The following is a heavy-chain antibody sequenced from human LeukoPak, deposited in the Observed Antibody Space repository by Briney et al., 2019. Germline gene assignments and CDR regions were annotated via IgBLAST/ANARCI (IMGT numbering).Heavy chain of an antibody. CDR3: ARSYYYDSSGPKPDY. D-gene: IGHD3-22*01. V-gene: IGHV4-34*01. J-gene: IGHJ4*02. CDR1: GGSFSGYH. Sequence: SETLSLTCAVYGGSFSGYHWSWIRQPPGKGLEWIGEINHSGSTNYNPSLKSRVTISVDTSKNQFSLKLSSVTAADTAVYYCARSYYYDSSGPKPDYWGQGTLVTVSS. CDR2: INHSGST.